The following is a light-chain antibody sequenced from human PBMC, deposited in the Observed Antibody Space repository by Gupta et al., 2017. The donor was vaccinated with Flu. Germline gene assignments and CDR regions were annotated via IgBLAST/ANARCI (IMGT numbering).Light chain of an antibody. Sequence: GTLSLSPGERATLSCWASQTVSNDYLAWYYQKPGQAPRLLIYGASSRATSIPDRFSGSGSGADFTLTITRLEPEDFAVYYCQQYGSATVTFGQGTKLEIK. CDR2: GAS. CDR1: QTVSNDY. J-gene: IGKJ2*01. V-gene: IGKV3-20*01. CDR3: QQYGSATVT.